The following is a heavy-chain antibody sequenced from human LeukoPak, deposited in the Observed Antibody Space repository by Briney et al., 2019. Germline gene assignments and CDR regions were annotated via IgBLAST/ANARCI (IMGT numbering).Heavy chain of an antibody. J-gene: IGHJ4*02. V-gene: IGHV4-34*01. Sequence: ASETLSLTCAVYGGSFSGYFWSWIRQPPGKGLEWIGEISHSGSTNYNPSLKSRVSTSFDTSKNQFSLKLSSVTAADTAVYYCARGSLGPRLNVWGQGTLVTVSS. CDR3: ARGSLGPRLNV. CDR1: GGSFSGYF. CDR2: ISHSGST. D-gene: IGHD1-1*01.